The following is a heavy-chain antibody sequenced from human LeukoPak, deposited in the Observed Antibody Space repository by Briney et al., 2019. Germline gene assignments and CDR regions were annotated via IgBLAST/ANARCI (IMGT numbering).Heavy chain of an antibody. CDR3: ARDGEYYDFWSGPPDAFDI. D-gene: IGHD3-3*01. V-gene: IGHV4-4*07. CDR2: IYTSGST. J-gene: IGHJ3*02. Sequence: SETLSLTCTVSGGSISSYYWSWIGQPAGKGLEWIGRIYTSGSTNYNPSLKSRVTISVDKSKNQFSLKLSSVTAADTAVYYCARDGEYYDFWSGPPDAFDIWGQGTMVTVSS. CDR1: GGSISSYY.